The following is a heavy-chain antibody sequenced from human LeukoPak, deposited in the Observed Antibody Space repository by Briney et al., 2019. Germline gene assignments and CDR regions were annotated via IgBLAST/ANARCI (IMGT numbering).Heavy chain of an antibody. D-gene: IGHD2-8*02. CDR1: GFTFSTYG. V-gene: IGHV3-23*01. CDR2: VSGSGSTT. J-gene: IGHJ6*03. Sequence: PGGSLRLSCAASGFTFSTYGMNWVRQAPGKGLEWVSAVSGSGSTTYYARSVKGRFTVSRDNSKNTLYLQMNSLRVDDTAVYYCAKLQTYWVYYMDVWGKGTTVTVSS. CDR3: AKLQTYWVYYMDV.